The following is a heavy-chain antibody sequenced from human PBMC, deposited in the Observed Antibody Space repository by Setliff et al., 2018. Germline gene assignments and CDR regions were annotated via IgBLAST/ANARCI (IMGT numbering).Heavy chain of an antibody. J-gene: IGHJ4*02. CDR1: GGSFSGYS. CDR2: INHSGST. CDR3: ARGSRIAGRAIDF. Sequence: SETLSLTCAVYGGSFSGYSWTWIRQPPGKGMEWIGDINHSGSTNYSPSLKSRVTISVDTSKNQFSLKLSSVTAADTAVYYCARGSRIAGRAIDFWGQGTLVTVSS. D-gene: IGHD6-6*01. V-gene: IGHV4-34*01.